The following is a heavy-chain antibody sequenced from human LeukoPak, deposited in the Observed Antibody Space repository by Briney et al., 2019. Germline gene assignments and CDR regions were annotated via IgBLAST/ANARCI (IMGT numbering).Heavy chain of an antibody. CDR2: IYYSGSS. V-gene: IGHV4-59*01. CDR3: ARIGMYYYDVPL. CDR1: GGSISSYY. D-gene: IGHD3-22*01. Sequence: SETLSLTCTVSGGSISSYYWSWIRQPPGKGLEWIGYIYYSGSSNYNPSLKSRVTISVDTSKNHFSLKLSSVTAADTAVYYCARIGMYYYDVPLWGQGTLVTVSS. J-gene: IGHJ4*02.